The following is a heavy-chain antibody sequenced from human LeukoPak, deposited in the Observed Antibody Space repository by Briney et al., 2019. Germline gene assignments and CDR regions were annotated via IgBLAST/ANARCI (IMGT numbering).Heavy chain of an antibody. D-gene: IGHD6-6*01. V-gene: IGHV1-2*02. CDR1: GYTFTVYY. Sequence: ASVTVSCKASGYTFTVYYMHWVRQAPGQGLEWMGWINPNSGGTNYAQKFQGRVTMTGDTSISTAYMELSRLRSDDTAVYYCARGRVLARYSSSSDYWGQGTLVTVSS. J-gene: IGHJ4*02. CDR3: ARGRVLARYSSSSDY. CDR2: INPNSGGT.